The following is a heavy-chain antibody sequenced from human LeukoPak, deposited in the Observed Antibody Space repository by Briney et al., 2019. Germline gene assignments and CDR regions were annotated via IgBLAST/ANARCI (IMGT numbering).Heavy chain of an antibody. J-gene: IGHJ4*02. V-gene: IGHV4-39*07. CDR2: MYYSGGT. D-gene: IGHD3-10*01. CDR1: GGSISSSSYY. CDR3: VRGSSPPR. Sequence: KSSETLSLTCTVSGGSISSSSYYWGWIRQPPGKGLEWIGSMYYSGGTYRNPSLKSRITISLDTSKNQLSLKLSSVTAADTAVYYCVRGSSPPRWGQGTLVTVSS.